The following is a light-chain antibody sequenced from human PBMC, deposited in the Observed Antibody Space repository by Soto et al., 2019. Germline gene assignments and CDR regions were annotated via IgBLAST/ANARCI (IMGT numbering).Light chain of an antibody. J-gene: IGKJ2*01. Sequence: DIVLTQSPDTLSLSPGERATLSCRASQSVSSNYLAWYQQKPGQAPRLLIYGASTRATGIPDRFSGSGSGTDFTLTISRLEPEYFAVYYCQQYGSSSYTFGQGPRLEIK. V-gene: IGKV3-20*01. CDR1: QSVSSNY. CDR3: QQYGSSSYT. CDR2: GAS.